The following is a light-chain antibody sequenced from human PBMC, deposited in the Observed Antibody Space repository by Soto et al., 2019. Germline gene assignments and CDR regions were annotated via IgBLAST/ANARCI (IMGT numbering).Light chain of an antibody. CDR2: AAS. V-gene: IGKV3-11*01. CDR1: RSVSSY. J-gene: IGKJ1*01. Sequence: EIVLTPSPATLSLSPGESATLSCRATRSVSSYLAWYQQKPGQAPRLLIYAASSRATGIPDRFSGGGSGTDFTLTISSLQAEDVAVYYCQQYYSTPPTFGQGTKVDIK. CDR3: QQYYSTPPT.